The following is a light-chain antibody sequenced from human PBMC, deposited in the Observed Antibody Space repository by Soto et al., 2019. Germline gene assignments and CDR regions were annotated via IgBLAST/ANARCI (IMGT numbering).Light chain of an antibody. J-gene: IGKJ1*01. V-gene: IGKV1-5*01. CDR3: QQYKSYSPRS. CDR2: DAS. Sequence: DIQMTQSPSTLSASVGDRVTITCRASQSISSWLAWYQQKPGTAPKLLIYDASRLQSGVPSRFSGSESGTEFTLTISSLQPDDSATYYCQQYKSYSPRSFXQGTKVDIK. CDR1: QSISSW.